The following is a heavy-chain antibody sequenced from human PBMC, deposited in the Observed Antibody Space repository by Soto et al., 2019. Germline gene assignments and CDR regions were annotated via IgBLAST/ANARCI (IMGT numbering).Heavy chain of an antibody. D-gene: IGHD3-22*01. CDR3: AREPRGQFYYDRSANGVEY. V-gene: IGHV1-69*13. CDR2: IIPIFGTA. J-gene: IGHJ4*02. Sequence: SVKVSCKASGGTFSSYAISWVRQAPGQGLEWMGGIIPIFGTANYAQKFQGRVTITADGSTRTVYMELSSLRSDDTAVYYCAREPRGQFYYDRSANGVEYWGQGTLVTVSS. CDR1: GGTFSSYA.